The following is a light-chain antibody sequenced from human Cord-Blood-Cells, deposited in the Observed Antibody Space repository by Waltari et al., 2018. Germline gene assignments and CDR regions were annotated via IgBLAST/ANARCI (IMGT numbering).Light chain of an antibody. CDR3: NSRDSSGNHYV. J-gene: IGLJ1*01. CDR1: SLRSYY. CDR2: GKN. V-gene: IGLV3-19*01. Sequence: SSELTQDPAVSVALGQTVRITCQGDSLRSYYASWYQQKPGQAPVLVIYGKNNRPSGIPDRFSGSSSGNTSSLTITGAQEEDEADYYCNSRDSSGNHYVFGTGTNVTVL.